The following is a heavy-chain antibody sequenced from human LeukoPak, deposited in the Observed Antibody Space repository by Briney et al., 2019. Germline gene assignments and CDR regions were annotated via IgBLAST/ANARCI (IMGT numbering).Heavy chain of an antibody. CDR1: GFTFSRSI. CDR2: IINSDGTT. J-gene: IGHJ4*02. Sequence: GGSLRLSCAASGFTFSRSIMTWVRQAPDKGLEWVSTIINSDGTTYYVESVRGRFTISRDNYRNMLYLQMNSLRVEDTAVYYCAREGTPYSSDYWGQGTLITVSS. V-gene: IGHV3-23*01. D-gene: IGHD6-13*01. CDR3: AREGTPYSSDY.